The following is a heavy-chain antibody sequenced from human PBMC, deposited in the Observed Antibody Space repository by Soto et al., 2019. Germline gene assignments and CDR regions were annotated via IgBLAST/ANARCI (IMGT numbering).Heavy chain of an antibody. Sequence: KAWETLSLTCAVYGGSFSGYYWSWIRQPPGKGLEWIGEINHSGSTNYNPSLKSRVTISVDTSKNQFSLKLSSVTAADTAVYYCARAGIVLMVYAQGGMDVWGQGTTVTVSS. V-gene: IGHV4-34*01. D-gene: IGHD2-8*01. CDR3: ARAGIVLMVYAQGGMDV. J-gene: IGHJ6*02. CDR2: INHSGST. CDR1: GGSFSGYY.